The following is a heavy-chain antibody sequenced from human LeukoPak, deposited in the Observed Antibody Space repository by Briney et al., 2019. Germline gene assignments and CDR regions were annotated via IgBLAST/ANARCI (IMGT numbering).Heavy chain of an antibody. V-gene: IGHV3-23*01. CDR3: AKFSGAAVGSFYFQH. D-gene: IGHD6-13*01. CDR2: ISGSGDST. J-gene: IGHJ1*01. Sequence: GGSLRLSCAASGFTFSSYAMSWVRQDPGEGLEWVSAISGSGDSTYYADSVKGRFTISRDNSKNTLYLQMNSLRAEDTAVYYCAKFSGAAVGSFYFQHWGQGTLVTVSS. CDR1: GFTFSSYA.